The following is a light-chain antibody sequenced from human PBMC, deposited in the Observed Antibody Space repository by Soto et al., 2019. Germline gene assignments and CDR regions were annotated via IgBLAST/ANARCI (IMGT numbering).Light chain of an antibody. V-gene: IGLV2-14*01. CDR1: SSDIGAYNY. J-gene: IGLJ1*01. CDR3: SSYTGSRTPYV. Sequence: QSALTQAASVSGSPGQSITISCTGTSSDIGAYNYVSWYQQHPGKAPKLMIYEVSNRPSGVSNRFSGSKSGNTASLTISGLQDEDEADYYCSSYTGSRTPYVFGTGTKLTVL. CDR2: EVS.